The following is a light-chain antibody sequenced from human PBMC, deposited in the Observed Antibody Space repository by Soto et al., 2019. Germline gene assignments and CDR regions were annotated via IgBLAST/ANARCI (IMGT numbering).Light chain of an antibody. J-gene: IGLJ1*01. Sequence: QSVLTQPASVSGSPGQSIPISCTGTSSDIGAYTSVSWYQHHPGKAPKVMIYEVSKQPSGVSIRFSGSKSGNTATLTISGLQAEDEAHYYCSSYINDNRSNVFGTGNKVTVL. V-gene: IGLV2-14*01. CDR2: EVS. CDR1: SSDIGAYTS. CDR3: SSYINDNRSNV.